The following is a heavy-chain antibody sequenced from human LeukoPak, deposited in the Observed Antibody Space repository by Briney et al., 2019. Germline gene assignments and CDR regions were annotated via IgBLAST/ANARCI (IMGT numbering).Heavy chain of an antibody. CDR3: ARQPYSSARKRVFDY. V-gene: IGHV1-2*02. CDR2: INPNSGGT. Sequence: ASVKVSCKASGYTFTGYYMHWVRQAPGQGLKWMGWINPNSGGTNYAQKFQGRVTMTRDTSISTAYMELSRLRSDDTAVYYCARQPYSSARKRVFDYWGQGTLVTVSS. J-gene: IGHJ4*02. CDR1: GYTFTGYY. D-gene: IGHD6-19*01.